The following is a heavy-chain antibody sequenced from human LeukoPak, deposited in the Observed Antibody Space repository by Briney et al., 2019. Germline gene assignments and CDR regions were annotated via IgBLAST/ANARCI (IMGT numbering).Heavy chain of an antibody. J-gene: IGHJ4*02. V-gene: IGHV1-46*01. CDR2: INPSSGDT. Sequence: GASVKVSCKALGYSFTTYFLHWVRHAPGQGLEWKGIINPSSGDTSYAQKFQGRVTMTRDTSTSTVFTEMSGLRSEDTAVYSCTRDAVRGVISNYFDYWGQGTLVAVSS. D-gene: IGHD3-10*01. CDR1: GYSFTTYF. CDR3: TRDAVRGVISNYFDY.